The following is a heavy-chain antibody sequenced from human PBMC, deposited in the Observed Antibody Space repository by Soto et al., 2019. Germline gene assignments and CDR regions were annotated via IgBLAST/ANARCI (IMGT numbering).Heavy chain of an antibody. Sequence: EVQLLESGGGLVQPGGCLRLSCAASGFTFSSYGMTWVRQAPGKGLEWVSFSSATGAGTYYADSVKGRFTISRDNSKNTLYLQMTSLRADDTAVYYCAKDRRAGGNYGLYSDFWGQGALVIVSS. CDR2: SSATGAGT. V-gene: IGHV3-23*01. CDR3: AKDRRAGGNYGLYSDF. D-gene: IGHD1-7*01. J-gene: IGHJ4*02. CDR1: GFTFSSYG.